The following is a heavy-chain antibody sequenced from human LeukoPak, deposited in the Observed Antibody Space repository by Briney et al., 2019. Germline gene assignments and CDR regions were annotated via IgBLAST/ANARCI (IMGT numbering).Heavy chain of an antibody. V-gene: IGHV4-31*03. D-gene: IGHD2-15*01. CDR1: GGSISSGGYY. Sequence: SETLSLTCTVSGGSISSGGYYWSWIRQHPGKGLEWIGYIYYSGSTYYNPSLKSRVTISVDTSKNQFSLKLSSVTAADTAVYYCARDARGYCSGGSCYGKPGYGMDVWGQGTTVTDSS. CDR2: IYYSGST. J-gene: IGHJ6*02. CDR3: ARDARGYCSGGSCYGKPGYGMDV.